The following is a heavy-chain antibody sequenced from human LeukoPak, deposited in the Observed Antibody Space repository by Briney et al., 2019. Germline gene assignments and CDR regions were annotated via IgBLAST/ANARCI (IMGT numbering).Heavy chain of an antibody. CDR2: ISGGGGRT. CDR3: AKFRGSEKTAIDC. Sequence: QPGESLILSCAASGFTFSSYAMSWVRQAPGKGLEWVSTISGGGGRTCYADSVKGRFTISRDNSKNTVDVQLNSLRAEDTAVYYCAKFRGSEKTAIDCWGQGTLVTVSS. J-gene: IGHJ4*02. CDR1: GFTFSSYA. V-gene: IGHV3-23*01. D-gene: IGHD6-25*01.